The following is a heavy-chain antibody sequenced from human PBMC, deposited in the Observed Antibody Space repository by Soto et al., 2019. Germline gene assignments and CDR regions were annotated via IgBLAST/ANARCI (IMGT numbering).Heavy chain of an antibody. V-gene: IGHV4-34*01. CDR1: GGSFSGYY. D-gene: IGHD5-12*01. CDR2: INHIGST. J-gene: IGHJ4*02. Sequence: SETLSLTCAVYGGSFSGYYWSWIRQPPGKGLEWIGEINHIGSTNYNPSLKSRVTISVDTPKNHFSLKLSSVTAADTAVYYCARGFRASGYDFGYWGQGTLVTVSS. CDR3: ARGFRASGYDFGY.